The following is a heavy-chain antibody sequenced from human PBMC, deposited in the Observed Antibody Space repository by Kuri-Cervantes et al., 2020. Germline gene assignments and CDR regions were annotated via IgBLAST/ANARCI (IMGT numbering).Heavy chain of an antibody. J-gene: IGHJ3*02. V-gene: IGHV5-51*01. CDR1: GYSFTSYW. Sequence: GESLKISCKGSGYSFTSYWIGWVRQMPGKGLEWMGIIYPGDSDTRYSPSFQGQVTISADKSISIAYLQWSSLKASDTAMYYCARPYCSSTSCYTRDAFDIRGQGTMVTVSS. CDR2: IYPGDSDT. CDR3: ARPYCSSTSCYTRDAFDI. D-gene: IGHD2-2*02.